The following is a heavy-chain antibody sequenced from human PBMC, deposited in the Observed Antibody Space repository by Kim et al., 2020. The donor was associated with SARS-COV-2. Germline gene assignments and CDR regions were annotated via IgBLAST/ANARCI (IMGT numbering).Heavy chain of an antibody. Sequence: SVKVSCKASGGTFSSYAISWVRQAPGQGLEWMGGIIPIFGTANYAQKFQGRVTITADESTSTAYMELSSLRSEDTAVYYCARDGNGPSSSWYYYYYYYGMDVWGQGTTVTVSS. D-gene: IGHD6-13*01. CDR3: ARDGNGPSSSWYYYYYYYGMDV. V-gene: IGHV1-69*13. J-gene: IGHJ6*02. CDR2: IIPIFGTA. CDR1: GGTFSSYA.